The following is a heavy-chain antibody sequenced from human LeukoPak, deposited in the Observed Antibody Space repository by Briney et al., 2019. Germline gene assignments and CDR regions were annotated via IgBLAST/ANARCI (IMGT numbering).Heavy chain of an antibody. V-gene: IGHV4-4*07. J-gene: IGHJ5*02. Sequence: SETLSLTCTVSGGSISSYYWSWIRRPAGKGLEWIGRIYTSGSTNYNPSLKSRVTMSVDTSKNQFSLKLSSVTAADTAVYYCARSCSSTSCYTHEYWFDPWGQGTLVTVSS. CDR3: ARSCSSTSCYTHEYWFDP. CDR1: GGSISSYY. CDR2: IYTSGST. D-gene: IGHD2-2*02.